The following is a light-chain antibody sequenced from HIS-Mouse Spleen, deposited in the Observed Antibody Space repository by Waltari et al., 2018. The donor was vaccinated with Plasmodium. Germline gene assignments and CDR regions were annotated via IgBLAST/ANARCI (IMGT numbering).Light chain of an antibody. CDR1: QSVSSSY. Sequence: EIVLTQSHGTLSLYPGERATLSCRASQSVSSSYLAWYQQKPGQAPRLLIYGASSRATGIPDRFSGSGSGTDFTLTISRLEPEDFAVYYCQQYGSSPLTFGGGTKVEIK. CDR3: QQYGSSPLT. J-gene: IGKJ4*01. V-gene: IGKV3-20*01. CDR2: GAS.